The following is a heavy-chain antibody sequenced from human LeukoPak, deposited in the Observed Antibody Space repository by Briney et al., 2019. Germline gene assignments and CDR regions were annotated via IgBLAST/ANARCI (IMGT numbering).Heavy chain of an antibody. D-gene: IGHD6-6*01. CDR2: ISGSGVST. V-gene: IGHV3-23*01. Sequence: PGGSLRLSCAASGFRFSSYAMSWVRQAPGKGLEWVSAISGSGVSTYYADSVKGRFTISRDNSKNTLYLQMNSLRAEDTAVYYCAKDRYSSSADFDYWGQGTLVTVSS. CDR1: GFRFSSYA. J-gene: IGHJ4*02. CDR3: AKDRYSSSADFDY.